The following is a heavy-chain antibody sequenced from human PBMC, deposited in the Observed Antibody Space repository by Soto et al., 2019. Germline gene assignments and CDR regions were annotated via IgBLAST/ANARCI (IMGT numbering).Heavy chain of an antibody. CDR1: GYTFTSYG. Sequence: GASVKVSCKAPGYTFTSYGISWVRQAPGQGLEWMGWISAYNGNTNYAQKLQGRVTMTTDTSTSTAYTELRSLRSDDTAVYYCARDRVSDIVVVPAETLDYWGQGTLVTVSS. CDR3: ARDRVSDIVVVPAETLDY. D-gene: IGHD2-2*01. J-gene: IGHJ4*02. CDR2: ISAYNGNT. V-gene: IGHV1-18*01.